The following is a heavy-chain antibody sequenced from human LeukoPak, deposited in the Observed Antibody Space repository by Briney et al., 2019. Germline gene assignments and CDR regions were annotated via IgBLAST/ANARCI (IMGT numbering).Heavy chain of an antibody. CDR3: ARALHGSSSWYGLGY. CDR1: GGSISSYY. V-gene: IGHV4-59*01. Sequence: SETLSLTCTVSGGSISSYYWSWIRQPPGKGLEWIGYIYYSGSTNYNPSLKSRVTISVDTSKNQFSLKLSSVTAADTAVYYCARALHGSSSWYGLGYWGQGTLVTVSS. D-gene: IGHD6-13*01. J-gene: IGHJ4*02. CDR2: IYYSGST.